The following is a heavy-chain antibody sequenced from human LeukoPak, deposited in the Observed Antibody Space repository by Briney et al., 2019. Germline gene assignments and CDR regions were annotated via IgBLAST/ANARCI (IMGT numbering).Heavy chain of an antibody. J-gene: IGHJ4*02. CDR3: ARGLVPAAPDAFDY. Sequence: ASVKVSCKASGYTFTSYDINWVRQATGQGLEWRGWMNPNSGNTGYAQKLQGRVTITRNTSISTAYMELSSLRSEDTAVYYCARGLVPAAPDAFDYWGQGTLVTVSS. D-gene: IGHD2-2*01. CDR2: MNPNSGNT. V-gene: IGHV1-8*03. CDR1: GYTFTSYD.